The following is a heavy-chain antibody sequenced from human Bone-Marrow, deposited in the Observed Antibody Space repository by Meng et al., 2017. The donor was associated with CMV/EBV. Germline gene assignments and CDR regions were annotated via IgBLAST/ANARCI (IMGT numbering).Heavy chain of an antibody. D-gene: IGHD3-3*01. CDR1: SYTFTSYG. V-gene: IGHV1-18*01. CDR3: ARLPHVLRFLEWLPSRGYYFDY. Sequence: ASVKVSCKASSYTFTSYGISWVRQAPGQGLEWMGWISAYNGNTNYAQKLQGRVTMTTDTSTSTAYMELRSLRSDDTAVYYCARLPHVLRFLEWLPSRGYYFDYWGQGTLVTVSS. CDR2: ISAYNGNT. J-gene: IGHJ4*02.